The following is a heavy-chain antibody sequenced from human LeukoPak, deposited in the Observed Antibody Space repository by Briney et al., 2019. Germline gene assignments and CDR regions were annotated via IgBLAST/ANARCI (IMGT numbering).Heavy chain of an antibody. CDR1: GFTFDDYG. J-gene: IGHJ4*02. CDR2: INWNGGST. Sequence: GGSLRLSCAASGFTFDDYGMSWVRQAPGKGLEWVSGINWNGGSTGYADSVKGRFTISRDDAKESLYLQMNSLRADDTAIYYCARESSGIAATDKIDYWGQGALVTVSS. V-gene: IGHV3-20*04. D-gene: IGHD6-13*01. CDR3: ARESSGIAATDKIDY.